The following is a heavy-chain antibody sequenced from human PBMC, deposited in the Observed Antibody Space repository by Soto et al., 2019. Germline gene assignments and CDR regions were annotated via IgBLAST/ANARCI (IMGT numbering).Heavy chain of an antibody. V-gene: IGHV2-26*01. CDR2: IFSNDEK. CDR1: GFSLRNARMG. CDR3: ARMLKGGTFEWIPIDY. J-gene: IGHJ4*02. D-gene: IGHD3-9*01. Sequence: SGPTLVNPKETLKLTCTVSGFSLRNARMGVSWIRQPPGTALERLAHIFSNDEKSYSKSLKSMLTISKDTSKSQVALTMTNMDHVVRGTYYCARMLKGGTFEWIPIDYLGQGTLATVS.